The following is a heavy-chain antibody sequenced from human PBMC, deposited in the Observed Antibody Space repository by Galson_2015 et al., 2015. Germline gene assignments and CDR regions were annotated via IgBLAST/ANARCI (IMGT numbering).Heavy chain of an antibody. CDR2: INPNSGGT. V-gene: IGHV1-2*04. CDR3: AREGGDYEFVY. J-gene: IGHJ4*02. D-gene: IGHD2-21*02. CDR1: GYTFTGYY. Sequence: QSGAEVKKPGESLKISCKASGYTFTGYYMHWVRQAPGQGLEWMGWINPNSGGTNYAQKFQGWVTMTRDTSISTAYMELSRLRSDDTAAYYCAREGGDYEFVYWGQGTLVTVSS.